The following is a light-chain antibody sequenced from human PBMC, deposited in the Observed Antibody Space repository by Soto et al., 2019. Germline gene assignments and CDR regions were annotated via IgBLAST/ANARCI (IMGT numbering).Light chain of an antibody. V-gene: IGKV3-20*01. CDR2: GSS. CDR3: QQYRGTPPT. J-gene: IGKJ1*01. CDR1: ESVSNNY. Sequence: EIVLTQSPGTLSLSVGERATLSCRASESVSNNYLAWYQRKPGQAPRLLIYGSSYRATDIPHRFSGSGSGTDFTLTIARLEAEDFAVYICQQYRGTPPTFGLGTKVEI.